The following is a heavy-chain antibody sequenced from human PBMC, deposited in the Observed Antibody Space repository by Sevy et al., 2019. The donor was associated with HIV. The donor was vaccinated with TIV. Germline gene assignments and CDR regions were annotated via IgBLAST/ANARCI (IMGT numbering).Heavy chain of an antibody. CDR2: ISGSGGST. V-gene: IGHV3-23*01. CDR1: GFTLSSCA. Sequence: LSLTCAASGFTLSSCAMSWVRQAPGKGLEWVSAISGSGGSTYYADSVKGRFTISRDNSKNTLYLQMNSLRAEDTAVYYCAKDKGAARPGVLHYFDYWGQGTLVTVSS. J-gene: IGHJ4*02. CDR3: AKDKGAARPGVLHYFDY. D-gene: IGHD6-6*01.